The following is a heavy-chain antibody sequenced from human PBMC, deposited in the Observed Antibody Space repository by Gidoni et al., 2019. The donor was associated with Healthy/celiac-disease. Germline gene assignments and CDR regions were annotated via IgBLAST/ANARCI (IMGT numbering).Heavy chain of an antibody. Sequence: EVQLVESGGGLVQPVRSLRLSSAPSGLTFDDYAMHWVRQAPVQGLEWVSGIRWNSGSIGDADSVKGRFTISRDNAKNSLYLQMNSLRAEETALYYCAKSMDGGLAFDYWGQGTLVTVSS. CDR2: IRWNSGSI. CDR1: GLTFDDYA. J-gene: IGHJ4*02. D-gene: IGHD3-16*01. CDR3: AKSMDGGLAFDY. V-gene: IGHV3-9*01.